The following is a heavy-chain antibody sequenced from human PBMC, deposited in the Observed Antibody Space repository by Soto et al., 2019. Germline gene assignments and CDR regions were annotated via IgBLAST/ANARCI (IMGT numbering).Heavy chain of an antibody. J-gene: IGHJ4*02. D-gene: IGHD6-19*01. CDR2: IYHSWTT. Sequence: QVHLQESGPGLVKPSGTLSLTCAVSGGSITTNWWSWVRQPPGKGLVWIGQIYHSWTTSYNPSLGARVTISVDKSTNPFSLNLNSVTAAESAIYYCARHKAVPRTRGFDYWGQGNLVTVSS. V-gene: IGHV4-4*02. CDR1: GGSITTNW. CDR3: ARHKAVPRTRGFDY.